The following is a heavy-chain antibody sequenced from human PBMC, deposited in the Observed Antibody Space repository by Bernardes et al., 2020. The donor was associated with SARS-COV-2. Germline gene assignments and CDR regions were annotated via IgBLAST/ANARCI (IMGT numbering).Heavy chain of an antibody. V-gene: IGHV4-34*01. CDR3: ASPILDY. CDR1: GEAFSGYY. Sequence: SETLSLTCAVYGEAFSGYYWSWIRQSPGKGLEWIGEINQSGSTYYNPSLKSRVTISVDTSKNQFSLKLSSVTAADTAVYYCASPILDYWGQGTLVTVSS. J-gene: IGHJ4*02. CDR2: INQSGST.